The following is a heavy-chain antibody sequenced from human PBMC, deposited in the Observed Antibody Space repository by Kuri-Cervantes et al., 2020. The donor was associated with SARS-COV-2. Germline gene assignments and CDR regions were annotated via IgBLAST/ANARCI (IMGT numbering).Heavy chain of an antibody. D-gene: IGHD5-18*01. CDR2: IIPILGTA. CDR3: ASRRGYSYGIAVGDAFDI. Sequence: SVKVSCKASGGTFSSYAISWVRQAPGQGLEWMGRIIPILGTANYAQKFQGRVTITADKSTSTAYMELSSLRSEDTAEYYCASRRGYSYGIAVGDAFDIWGQGTMVTVSS. J-gene: IGHJ3*02. CDR1: GGTFSSYA. V-gene: IGHV1-69*04.